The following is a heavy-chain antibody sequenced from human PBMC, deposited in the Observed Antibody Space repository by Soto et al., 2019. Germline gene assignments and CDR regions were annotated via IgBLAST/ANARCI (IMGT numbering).Heavy chain of an antibody. J-gene: IGHJ6*03. D-gene: IGHD1-1*01. CDR1: GFSIRDYW. CDR3: AKGKDGRRAGTYYFDMDD. V-gene: IGHV3-7*01. CDR2: IKQDGSEK. Sequence: EEHLVESGGGLVQPGGSLRLSCAASGFSIRDYWMTWVRQAPGKGLDWVANIKQDGSEKFYVDSLKGRFTISRDNAKNSVYLLMNSLRADDTAVYYCAKGKDGRRAGTYYFDMDDWGKGTTVTLSS.